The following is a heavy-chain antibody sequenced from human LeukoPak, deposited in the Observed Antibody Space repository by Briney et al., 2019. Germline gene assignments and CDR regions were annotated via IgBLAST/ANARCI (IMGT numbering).Heavy chain of an antibody. V-gene: IGHV3-9*01. CDR3: AKGPYGDYVGYFYY. CDR1: GFTFGVYA. Sequence: PGGSLRLSCAAAGFTFGVYAMHWVRQAPGKGLEWVSGISWNSGKIGYADSVKGRFTICRDNAKNSLYLQMNSLRAEDSALYHCAKGPYGDYVGYFYYWGQGTLVTVSS. J-gene: IGHJ4*02. CDR2: ISWNSGKI. D-gene: IGHD4-17*01.